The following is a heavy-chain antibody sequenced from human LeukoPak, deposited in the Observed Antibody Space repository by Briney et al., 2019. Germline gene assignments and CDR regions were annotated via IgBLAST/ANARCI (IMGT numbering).Heavy chain of an antibody. CDR3: ARGATYYYDSSGFAFDI. Sequence: PSQTLSLTCTVSGGSISSGDHYWSWIRQPPGKGLEWIGYIYHSGSTYYNPSLKSRVTISVDRSKNQFSLKLSSVTAADTAVYYCARGATYYYDSSGFAFDIWGQGTMVTVSS. D-gene: IGHD3-22*01. J-gene: IGHJ3*02. CDR2: IYHSGST. V-gene: IGHV4-30-2*01. CDR1: GGSISSGDHY.